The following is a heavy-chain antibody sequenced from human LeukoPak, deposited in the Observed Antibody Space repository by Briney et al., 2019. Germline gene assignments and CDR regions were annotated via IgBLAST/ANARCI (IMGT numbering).Heavy chain of an antibody. CDR2: ISSSSSYI. D-gene: IGHD3-10*01. V-gene: IGHV3-21*01. CDR1: GFTFSSYW. J-gene: IGHJ6*04. CDR3: SRAAAHLSHLWFGMDV. Sequence: PGGSLRLSCAASGFTFSSYWMSWVRQAPGKGLEWVSSISSSSSYIYYKESVKGRFTLSRDNARNSLSLQMNSLRAEDTAVYYCSRAAAHLSHLWFGMDVWGKGTTVTVSS.